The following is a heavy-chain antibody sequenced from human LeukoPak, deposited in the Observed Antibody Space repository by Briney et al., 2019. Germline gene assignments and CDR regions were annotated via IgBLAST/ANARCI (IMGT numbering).Heavy chain of an antibody. CDR2: IFHSGNI. D-gene: IGHD4-17*01. Sequence: SETLSLTCAVSGHSVNSGYFWGWLRPPPGKGLEWIGTIFHSGNIFYNPSLNSRASISVDPSKNQFSLRLASVTAADTAVYHCASCSTVTWGYSFYYWGQGTLATVSS. CDR3: ASCSTVTWGYSFYY. J-gene: IGHJ4*02. CDR1: GHSVNSGYF. V-gene: IGHV4-38-2*01.